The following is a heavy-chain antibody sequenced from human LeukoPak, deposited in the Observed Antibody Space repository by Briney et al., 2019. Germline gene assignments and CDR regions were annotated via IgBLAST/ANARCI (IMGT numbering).Heavy chain of an antibody. V-gene: IGHV3-11*03. CDR1: GFTFSDYY. CDR2: ISSSSSYT. Sequence: KPGGSLRLSCAASGFTFSDYYMSWIRQAPGKGLEWISFISSSSSYTNYADSVKGRFTISRDNAKNSLYLQMNSLRAEDTAVYYCATHTSHRQWLVLGYIDYWGQGTLVTVSS. CDR3: ATHTSHRQWLVLGYIDY. J-gene: IGHJ4*02. D-gene: IGHD6-19*01.